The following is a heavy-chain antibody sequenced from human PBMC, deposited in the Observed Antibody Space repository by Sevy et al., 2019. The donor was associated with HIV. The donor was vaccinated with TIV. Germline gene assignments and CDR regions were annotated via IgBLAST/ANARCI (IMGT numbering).Heavy chain of an antibody. J-gene: IGHJ3*01. V-gene: IGHV3-23*01. D-gene: IGHD2-8*01. CDR3: TKAEHIVLYGDV. CDR1: GFIFSIYA. Sequence: GGSLRLSCAASGFIFSIYAMSWVRQTPGKGLEWVSGISGNDGRTYYADSVKGRFTISRVNSNNTLYLQLNSLTVEDSALYYCTKAEHIVLYGDVWGHGTLVTVSS. CDR2: ISGNDGRT.